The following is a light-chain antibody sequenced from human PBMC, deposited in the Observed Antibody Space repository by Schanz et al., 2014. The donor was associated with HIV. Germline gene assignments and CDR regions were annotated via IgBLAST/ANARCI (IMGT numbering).Light chain of an antibody. CDR2: QAS. V-gene: IGKV1-5*03. Sequence: IQMTQSPSTVSTSVGDRVTITCRASQTIGRLLAWYQQKPGRAPKLLIYQASILETGVPSRFSGSGSGTQFTLTISGLQPDDFATYYCQQCVTYPYTFGQGTRLDVK. J-gene: IGKJ2*01. CDR1: QTIGRL. CDR3: QQCVTYPYT.